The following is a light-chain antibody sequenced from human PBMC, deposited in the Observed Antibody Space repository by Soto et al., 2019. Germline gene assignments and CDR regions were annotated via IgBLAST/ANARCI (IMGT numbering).Light chain of an antibody. J-gene: IGKJ4*01. V-gene: IGKV1-12*01. Sequence: DIQMTQSPSSVSASVGDRVTITCRASQDINSWLTWYQQKPGKAPKVLIYIASRLQPGVPSRFSGRGSGTDFSLTISNLQPEDFATYFCQQPKSFPLTFGGGTKVEIK. CDR3: QQPKSFPLT. CDR2: IAS. CDR1: QDINSW.